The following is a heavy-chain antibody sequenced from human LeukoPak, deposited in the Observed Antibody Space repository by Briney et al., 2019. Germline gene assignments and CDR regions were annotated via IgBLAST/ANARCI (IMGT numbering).Heavy chain of an antibody. D-gene: IGHD2-2*01. V-gene: IGHV4-31*03. CDR2: IYYSGST. Sequence: SETLSLTCTVSGGSISSGGYYWSWIRQHPGKGLEWIGYIYYSGSTYYNPSLKSRVTISVDTSKNQFSLKLSSVTAADTAVYYCAGIVVVPAALSPYGMDVWGQGTTVTVSS. CDR1: GGSISSGGYY. J-gene: IGHJ6*02. CDR3: AGIVVVPAALSPYGMDV.